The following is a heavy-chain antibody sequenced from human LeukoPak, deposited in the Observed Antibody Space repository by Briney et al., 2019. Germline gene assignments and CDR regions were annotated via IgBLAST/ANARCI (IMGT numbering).Heavy chain of an antibody. CDR1: GFTFSSYA. V-gene: IGHV3-30-3*01. CDR2: ISYDGSNK. D-gene: IGHD3-22*01. Sequence: GRSLRLSCAASGFTFSSYAMHWVRQAPDKGLEWVAVISYDGSNKYYADSVKGRFTISRDNSKNTLYLQMNSLRAEDTAVYYCATYYYDSSGSTPGSLDYWGQGTLVTVSS. J-gene: IGHJ4*02. CDR3: ATYYYDSSGSTPGSLDY.